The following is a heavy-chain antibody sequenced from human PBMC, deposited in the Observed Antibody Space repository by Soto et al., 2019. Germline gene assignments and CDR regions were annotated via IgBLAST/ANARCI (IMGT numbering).Heavy chain of an antibody. V-gene: IGHV3-30*03. D-gene: IGHD3-10*01. CDR1: GFAFSSYG. J-gene: IGHJ5*02. CDR3: VSGRGYGRASVPRS. CDR2: ISYDGSLQ. Sequence: QAQLVESGGGVVQPGRSLRLSCAASGFAFSSYGMHWVRQAPGTGLEWVAVISYDGSLQHYADSVKGRFTISRDNSKNVVRLQISRLRAEATAVYYCVSGRGYGRASVPRSWGQGALGSVSS.